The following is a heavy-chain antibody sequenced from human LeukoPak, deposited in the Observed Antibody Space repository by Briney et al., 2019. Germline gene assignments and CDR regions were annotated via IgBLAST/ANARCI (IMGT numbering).Heavy chain of an antibody. CDR3: AGECGDSSSPDAFDL. CDR2: IYYSGST. Sequence: PAETLSLTCTVSGGSISSYYWSWIRQPPGKGLEWIGDIYYSGSTNYNPSLKSRLTISVDTSKNHFSLKLSSVTAADTAVYYCAGECGDSSSPDAFDLWGQGTLVTVSS. CDR1: GGSISSYY. J-gene: IGHJ3*01. D-gene: IGHD6-6*01. V-gene: IGHV4-59*01.